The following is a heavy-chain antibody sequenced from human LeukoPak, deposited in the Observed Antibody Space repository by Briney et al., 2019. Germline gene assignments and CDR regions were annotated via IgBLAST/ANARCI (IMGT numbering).Heavy chain of an antibody. D-gene: IGHD3-9*01. J-gene: IGHJ6*02. CDR1: GFTFSSYG. V-gene: IGHV3-30*03. Sequence: GGSLRLSCAASGFTFSSYGMHWVRQAPGKGLEWVAVISYDGSNKYYADSVKGRFTISRDNSKNTLYLQMNSLRAEDTAVYYCARDPDRLLIFGMDVWGQGTAVTVSS. CDR2: ISYDGSNK. CDR3: ARDPDRLLIFGMDV.